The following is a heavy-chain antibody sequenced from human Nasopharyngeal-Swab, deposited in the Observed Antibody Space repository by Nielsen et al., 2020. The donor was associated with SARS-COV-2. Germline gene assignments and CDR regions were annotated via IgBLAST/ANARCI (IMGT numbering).Heavy chain of an antibody. CDR1: GGSISSYY. CDR2: IYYSGST. J-gene: IGHJ3*02. D-gene: IGHD6-13*01. V-gene: IGHV4-59*01. Sequence: SETLSLTCTVSGGSISSYYWSWIRQPPGKGLEWIGYIYYSGSTNYNPSLKSRVTISVDTSKNQSSLELSSVTAADTAVYYCARLAGRTAFDIWGQGTMVTVSS. CDR3: ARLAGRTAFDI.